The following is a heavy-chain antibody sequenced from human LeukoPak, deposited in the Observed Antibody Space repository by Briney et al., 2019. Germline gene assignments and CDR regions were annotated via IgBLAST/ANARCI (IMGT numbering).Heavy chain of an antibody. CDR3: ARDRYYYDSSGLS. J-gene: IGHJ4*02. CDR2: ISSSSSYI. Sequence: GGSLRLSCAASGFTFSSYSMNWVRQAPGKGLEGVSSISSSSSYIYYADSVKGRFTISRDNAKNSLYLQMNSLRAEDTAVYYCARDRYYYDSSGLSWGQGTLVAVSS. V-gene: IGHV3-21*01. D-gene: IGHD3-22*01. CDR1: GFTFSSYS.